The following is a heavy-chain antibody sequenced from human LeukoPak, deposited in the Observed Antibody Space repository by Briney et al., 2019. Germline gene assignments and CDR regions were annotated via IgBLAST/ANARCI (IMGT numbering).Heavy chain of an antibody. V-gene: IGHV3-53*01. CDR2: IYSGGST. D-gene: IGHD3-10*01. CDR1: GFTVSSNY. J-gene: IGHJ4*02. CDR3: ASSPTMVRGVMVY. Sequence: GGSLRLSCAASGFTVSSNYMSWVRQAPGKGLEWVSVIYSGGSTYYADSVKGRFTISRDNSKNTLYLQMNSLRAGDTAVYYCASSPTMVRGVMVYWGQGTLVTVSS.